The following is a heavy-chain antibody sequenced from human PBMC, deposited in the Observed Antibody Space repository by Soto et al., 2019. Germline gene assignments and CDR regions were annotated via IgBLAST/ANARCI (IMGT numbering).Heavy chain of an antibody. V-gene: IGHV3-48*03. CDR3: ARVDSYGFDY. Sequence: EVQLVESGGGLVQPGGSLRLSCAASGFTFSSYEMNWVRQAPGKGLEWVSYISSSGSTIYYADSVKGRFTISRDNAKNSLYLQMNSLRAEDTAVYYCARVDSYGFDYWGQGTLVTVSS. J-gene: IGHJ4*02. CDR2: ISSSGSTI. D-gene: IGHD5-18*01. CDR1: GFTFSSYE.